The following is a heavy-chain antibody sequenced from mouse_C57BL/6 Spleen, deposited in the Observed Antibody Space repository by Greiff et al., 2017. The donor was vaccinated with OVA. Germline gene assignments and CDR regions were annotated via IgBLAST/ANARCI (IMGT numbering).Heavy chain of an antibody. CDR3: AREYDWYVDV. CDR1: GYAFSSSW. D-gene: IGHD5-1*01. J-gene: IGHJ1*03. CDR2: IYPGDGDT. Sequence: QVQLQQSGPELVKPGASVKISCKASGYAFSSSWMNWVKQRPGKGLEWIGRIYPGDGDTNYNGKFKGKATLTADKSSSTAYMQLSSLTSEDSAVYFCAREYDWYVDVWGTETTVTVSS. V-gene: IGHV1-82*01.